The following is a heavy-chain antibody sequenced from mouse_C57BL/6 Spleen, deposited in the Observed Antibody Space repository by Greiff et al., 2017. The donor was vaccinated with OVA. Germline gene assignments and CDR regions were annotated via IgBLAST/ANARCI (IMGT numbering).Heavy chain of an antibody. CDR1: GYTFTSYW. D-gene: IGHD1-1*01. CDR3: ASGTTVVEEGFAY. Sequence: VQLQQSGAELAKPGASVKLSCKASGYTFTSYWMHWVKQRPGQGLEWIGYINPSSGYTKYNQKFKDKATLTADKSSSTAYMQLSSLTYEDSAVYYCASGTTVVEEGFAYWGQGTLVTVSA. CDR2: INPSSGYT. J-gene: IGHJ3*01. V-gene: IGHV1-7*01.